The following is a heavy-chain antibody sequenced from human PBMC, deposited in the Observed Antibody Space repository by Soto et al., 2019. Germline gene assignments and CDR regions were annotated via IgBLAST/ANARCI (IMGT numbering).Heavy chain of an antibody. CDR2: INGIGGTT. CDR1: GFTFSSYA. J-gene: IGHJ2*01. V-gene: IGHV3-23*01. CDR3: TKVLRYFDWDWYFDL. D-gene: IGHD3-9*01. Sequence: PGGSLRLSCAASGFTFSSYAMSWVRQAPGKGLEWVSIINGIGGTTYYADSVKGRFTISRDNSKNTLFLQMNTLRAEDAAVYYCTKVLRYFDWDWYFDLWGRGTLVTVSS.